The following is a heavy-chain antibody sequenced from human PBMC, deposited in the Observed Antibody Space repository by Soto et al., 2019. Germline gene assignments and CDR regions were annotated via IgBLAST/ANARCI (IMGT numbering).Heavy chain of an antibody. Sequence: PGESLKISCKGSGYSFTSYWINWVRQMPGKGLEWMGIIYPGDSDTRYSPSFQGQVTISADKSINTAYLQWRSLKASDTAVYYCARNYDFWSGYSAYYYYYYGMDVWGQGTTVTVSS. CDR3: ARNYDFWSGYSAYYYYYYGMDV. D-gene: IGHD3-3*01. CDR2: IYPGDSDT. J-gene: IGHJ6*02. CDR1: GYSFTSYW. V-gene: IGHV5-51*01.